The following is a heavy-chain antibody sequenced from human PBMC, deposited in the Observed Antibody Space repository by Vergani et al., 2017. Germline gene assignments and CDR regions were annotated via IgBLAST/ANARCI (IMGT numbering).Heavy chain of an antibody. J-gene: IGHJ5*01. D-gene: IGHD1-1*01. CDR2: IWFDGSNK. CDR3: ARWGNEKRLDS. Sequence: QLVESGGGVVQPGRSLRLSCAVSGFIFRRSGIHWVRQAPGKGLEWVAFIWFDGSNKYYGDSVKGRFTISRDNSRNTAFLQMDSLRVEDTAVYYCARWGNEKRLDSWGQGTLVTVSS. V-gene: IGHV3-33*08. CDR1: GFIFRRSG.